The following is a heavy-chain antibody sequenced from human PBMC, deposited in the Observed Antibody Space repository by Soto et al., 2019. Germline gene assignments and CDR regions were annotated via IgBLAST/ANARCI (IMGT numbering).Heavy chain of an antibody. V-gene: IGHV1-18*01. CDR1: GYSFTTYG. CDR2: ISTYNGNT. D-gene: IGHD4-17*01. Sequence: QAQLVQSGAEVKEPGASVKVSCKASGYSFTTYGITWVRQAPGQGLEWMGWISTYNGNTNYAQKLQDRVTLTTDTATSTAYMELRSLRSDDTAVYYFARRLYGDYDYWGQGTLGTVSS. J-gene: IGHJ4*02. CDR3: ARRLYGDYDY.